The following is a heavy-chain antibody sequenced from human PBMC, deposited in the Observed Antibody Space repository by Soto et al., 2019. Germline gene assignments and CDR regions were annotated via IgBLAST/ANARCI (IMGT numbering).Heavy chain of an antibody. CDR3: AREVGYVDY. V-gene: IGHV4-39*02. Sequence: QLQLKESGPGLVKPSETLSLTCSVSGGPIRSSSHYWGWIRQSPGTGLEWMGSIDESGTTYYNASHQSRGTVSVDASNNQLSLKVISVTGADTAIYYCAREVGYVDYCGHATLVTVSS. D-gene: IGHD1-26*01. CDR1: GGPIRSSSHY. J-gene: IGHJ4*01. CDR2: IDESGTT.